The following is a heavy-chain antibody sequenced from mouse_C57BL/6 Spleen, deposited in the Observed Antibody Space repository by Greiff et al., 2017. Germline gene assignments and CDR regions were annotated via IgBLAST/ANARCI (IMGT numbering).Heavy chain of an antibody. J-gene: IGHJ2*01. D-gene: IGHD1-1*01. Sequence: VQLQQSGPELVKPGASVKMSCKASGYTFTDYNMHWVKQSHGKSLEWIGYINPNNGGTSYNQKFKGKATLTVNKSSSTAYMELRSLTSEDSAVYYCARIYYHGRGDYFDYWGQGTTLTVSS. CDR2: INPNNGGT. CDR3: ARIYYHGRGDYFDY. CDR1: GYTFTDYN. V-gene: IGHV1-22*01.